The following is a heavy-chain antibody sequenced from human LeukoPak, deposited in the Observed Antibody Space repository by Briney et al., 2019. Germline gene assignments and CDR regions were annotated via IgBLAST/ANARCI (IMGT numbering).Heavy chain of an antibody. V-gene: IGHV1-2*06. CDR2: INPNSGGT. J-gene: IGHJ4*02. D-gene: IGHD4-17*01. CDR3: ARATYGDYEDY. Sequence: GASVKVSCKASGYTFTGSYMNWVRQAPGQGLEWMGRINPNSGGTIYAKKFQGRVTMTRDTSIRPSYKELSRLRSDDTAVYYCARATYGDYEDYWGQGTLVTVSS. CDR1: GYTFTGSY.